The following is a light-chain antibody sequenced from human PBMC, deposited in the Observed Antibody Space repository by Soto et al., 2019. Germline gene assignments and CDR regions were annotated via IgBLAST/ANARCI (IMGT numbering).Light chain of an antibody. CDR1: QSVSSSY. J-gene: IGKJ1*01. V-gene: IGKV3-20*01. Sequence: EIVLTQSPGTLSLSPGERATLSCRASQSVSSSYLAWYQQKPGQAPRLLIHGASSRATGIPDRFSGSGSGTDFTLTISRLEPEDFAVYYCQQYGSSFGQGTKEDIK. CDR3: QQYGSS. CDR2: GAS.